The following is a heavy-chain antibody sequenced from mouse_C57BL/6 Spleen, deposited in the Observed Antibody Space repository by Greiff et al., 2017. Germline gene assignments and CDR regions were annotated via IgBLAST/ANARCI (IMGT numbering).Heavy chain of an antibody. CDR3: ATYDDDVGFAY. CDR1: GYTFTSYW. D-gene: IGHD2-4*01. V-gene: IGHV1-50*01. Sequence: QVQLQPPGAELVKPGASVKLSCKASGYTFTSYWMQWVKQRPGQGLEWIGEIDPSDSYTNYNQKFKGKATLTVDTSSSTAYMQLSSLTSEDSAVYYCATYDDDVGFAYWGQGTLVTVSA. J-gene: IGHJ3*01. CDR2: IDPSDSYT.